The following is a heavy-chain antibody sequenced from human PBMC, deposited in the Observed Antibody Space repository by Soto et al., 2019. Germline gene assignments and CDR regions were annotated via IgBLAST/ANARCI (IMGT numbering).Heavy chain of an antibody. Sequence: GGSLRLSCAASGFTFSSYWMSWVRQAPGKGLEWVANIKQDGSEKYYVDSVKGRFTISRDNAKNSLYLQMNSLRAEDTVVYYCARDTPYYYMDVWGKGTTVTVSS. J-gene: IGHJ6*03. CDR1: GFTFSSYW. CDR3: ARDTPYYYMDV. CDR2: IKQDGSEK. V-gene: IGHV3-7*01.